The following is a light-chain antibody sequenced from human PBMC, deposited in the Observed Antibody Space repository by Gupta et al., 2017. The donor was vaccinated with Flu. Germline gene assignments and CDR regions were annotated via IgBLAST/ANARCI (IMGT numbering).Light chain of an antibody. Sequence: TITCTGNSDNVGSKGAGWLQQHTAPPPKLLFYVNVNRNTGIPESFSATKSGTTATMTITGLQAEEEADYYCASGDTSSNNWVFGGGTKLTVL. J-gene: IGLJ3*02. CDR1: SDNVGSKG. CDR3: ASGDTSSNNWV. V-gene: IGLV10-54*04. CDR2: VNV.